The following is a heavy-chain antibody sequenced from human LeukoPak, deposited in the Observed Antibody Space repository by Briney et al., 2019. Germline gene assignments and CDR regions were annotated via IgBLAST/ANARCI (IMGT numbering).Heavy chain of an antibody. CDR1: GFTFSSYA. CDR3: AKVVGATISLSGAGAFDY. Sequence: GGSLRLPCAASGFTFSSYAMSWVRQAPGKGLEWVSAISGSGGSTYYADSVKGRFTISRDNSKNTLYLQMNSLRAEDTAVYYCAKVVGATISLSGAGAFDYWGQGTLVTVSS. J-gene: IGHJ4*02. CDR2: ISGSGGST. D-gene: IGHD1-26*01. V-gene: IGHV3-23*01.